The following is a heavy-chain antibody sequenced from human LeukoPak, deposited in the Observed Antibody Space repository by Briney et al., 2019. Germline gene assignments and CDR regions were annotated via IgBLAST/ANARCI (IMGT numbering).Heavy chain of an antibody. J-gene: IGHJ4*02. V-gene: IGHV4-61*02. CDR3: ARYYGSGSYYNIDY. Sequence: SETLSLTCTVSGGSISSGTYYWSWIRQPAGKGLEWIGRIYTSGSTNYNPSLKSRVTMSVDTSKNQFSLKLSSVTAADTAVYYCARYYGSGSYYNIDYWGQGTLVTVSS. CDR2: IYTSGST. CDR1: GGSISSGTYY. D-gene: IGHD3-10*01.